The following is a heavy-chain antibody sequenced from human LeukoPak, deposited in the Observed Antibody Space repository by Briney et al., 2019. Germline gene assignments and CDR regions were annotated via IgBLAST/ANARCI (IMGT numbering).Heavy chain of an antibody. CDR3: ARFAGLFGAFDI. J-gene: IGHJ3*02. V-gene: IGHV1-18*01. Sequence: ASVKVSCKASGYTFTSYGISWVRQAPGQGDAGMGWISAYNGNTNYAQKLQGRVTMTTDTSTSSAYMELRSLRSDDTTVYYCARFAGLFGAFDIWGQGTMVTVSS. CDR2: ISAYNGNT. D-gene: IGHD3-10*02. CDR1: GYTFTSYG.